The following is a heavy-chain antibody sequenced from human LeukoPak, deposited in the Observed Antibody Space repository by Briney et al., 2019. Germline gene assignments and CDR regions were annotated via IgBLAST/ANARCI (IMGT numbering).Heavy chain of an antibody. CDR2: IDPSGSYT. J-gene: IGHJ4*02. D-gene: IGHD5-18*01. V-gene: IGHV5-10-1*01. CDR3: ARHDDSAMITPYHY. Sequence: GESLKISCKGSGYRFTNYWISWVRQMPGKGLEWMGRIDPSGSYTNYSPSFQGHVTISADKSISTAYLQWSSLKASGTAMYYCARHDDSAMITPYHYWGQGTLVTVSS. CDR1: GYRFTNYW.